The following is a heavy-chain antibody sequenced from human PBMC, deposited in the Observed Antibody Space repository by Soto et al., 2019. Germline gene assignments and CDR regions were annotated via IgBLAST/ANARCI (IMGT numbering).Heavy chain of an antibody. V-gene: IGHV3-23*01. CDR1: GFTFSSYA. CDR3: AKERNSLYTQFGDHFDY. J-gene: IGHJ4*02. D-gene: IGHD3-16*01. CDR2: ISGSGGST. Sequence: GGSLRLSCAASGFTFSSYAMSWFRQAPGKGLEWVSAISGSGGSTYYADSVKGRFTISRDNSKNTLYLQMNSLRAEDTAVYYCAKERNSLYTQFGDHFDYWGPGTLVTVLS.